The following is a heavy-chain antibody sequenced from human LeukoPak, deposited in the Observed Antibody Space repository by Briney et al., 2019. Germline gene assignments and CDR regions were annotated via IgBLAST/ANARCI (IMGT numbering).Heavy chain of an antibody. CDR2: ISSSSSTI. CDR3: ARDAIGTIVVADAIDY. J-gene: IGHJ4*02. CDR1: GFTFSSYS. D-gene: IGHD3-22*01. V-gene: IGHV3-48*01. Sequence: RGSLRLSCAASGFTFSSYSINWVRQAPGKGLEWVSYISSSSSTIYYADSVKGRFTISRDNAKNSLYLQMNSLRAEDTAVYYCARDAIGTIVVADAIDYWGQGTLVTVSA.